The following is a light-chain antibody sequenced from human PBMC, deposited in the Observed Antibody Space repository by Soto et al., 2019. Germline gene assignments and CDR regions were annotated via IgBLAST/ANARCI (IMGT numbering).Light chain of an antibody. CDR2: EVS. Sequence: QSALTQPASVSGSPGQSITISCTGTSSDVGGYNYVSWYQQHPGKAPKLMIYEVSNRPSGVSNRFSGSKSGNTASLTISGPQAEDEADYSCTSYTGSSTSVLFGGGTKLPVL. CDR3: TSYTGSSTSVL. V-gene: IGLV2-14*01. J-gene: IGLJ2*01. CDR1: SSDVGGYNY.